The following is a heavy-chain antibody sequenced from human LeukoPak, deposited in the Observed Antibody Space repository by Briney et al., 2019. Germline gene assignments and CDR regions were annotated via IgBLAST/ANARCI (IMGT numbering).Heavy chain of an antibody. CDR1: GFTFGSYG. J-gene: IGHJ3*02. CDR2: IWDDGSNK. Sequence: GRSLRLSCAASGFTFGSYGMHWVRQAPGKGLEWVAVIWDDGSNKYYADSVKGRFTISRDNSKNTLYLEVNSLRAEDTAVYYCARDANFGYDAFDIWGQGTMATVSS. V-gene: IGHV3-33*01. D-gene: IGHD3-10*01. CDR3: ARDANFGYDAFDI.